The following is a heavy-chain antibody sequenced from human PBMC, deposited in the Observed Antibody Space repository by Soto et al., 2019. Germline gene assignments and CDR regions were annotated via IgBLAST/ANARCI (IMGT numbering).Heavy chain of an antibody. Sequence: PSETLSLTCTVSGAALTSGNYYWSWIRQVPGKGLEWIGYLYFTGAVDYNPSLRDRITISQDTSERQFSLNLRPVTAADTAVYFCARLRIATNNYNSFDPWGQGTLVTVSS. J-gene: IGHJ5*02. CDR1: GAALTSGNYY. CDR2: LYFTGAV. CDR3: ARLRIATNNYNSFDP. V-gene: IGHV4-31*03. D-gene: IGHD2-21*01.